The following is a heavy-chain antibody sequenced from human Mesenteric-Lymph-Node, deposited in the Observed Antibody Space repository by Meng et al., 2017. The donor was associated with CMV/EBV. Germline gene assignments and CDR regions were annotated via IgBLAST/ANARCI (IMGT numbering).Heavy chain of an antibody. CDR2: IIPIFGTP. Sequence: SVKVSCKACGGTFSDYAVSWVRQAPGQGLEWVGGIIPIFGTPNYAQKFQDRVTITTDESTATTHMELSNLRYDDTAVDYCAREAGSRLGGPPYWGQGTLVTVSS. CDR1: GGTFSDYA. CDR3: AREAGSRLGGPPY. J-gene: IGHJ4*02. V-gene: IGHV1-69*05. D-gene: IGHD6-19*01.